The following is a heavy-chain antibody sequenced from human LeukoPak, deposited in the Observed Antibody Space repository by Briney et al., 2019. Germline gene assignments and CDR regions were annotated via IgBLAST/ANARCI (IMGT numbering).Heavy chain of an antibody. CDR2: IYTSGST. CDR1: GGSISSYY. V-gene: IGHV4-4*07. CDR3: ASQPYSGYGGNNWFDP. Sequence: SETLSLTCTVSGGSISSYYWSWIRQPAGKGLEWIGRIYTSGSTNYNPSLKSRVTMSVDTSKNQFSLKLSSVTAADTAVYYCASQPYSGYGGNNWFDPWGQGTLATVSS. D-gene: IGHD5-12*01. J-gene: IGHJ5*02.